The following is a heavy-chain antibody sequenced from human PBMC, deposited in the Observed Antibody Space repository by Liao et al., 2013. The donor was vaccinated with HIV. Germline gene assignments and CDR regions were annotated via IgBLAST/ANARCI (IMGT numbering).Heavy chain of an antibody. CDR3: ARGEEWELRLST. J-gene: IGHJ5*02. CDR1: GGSTSRYY. Sequence: QVQLQQWGAGLLKPSETLSLTCAVYGGSTSRYYWNWIRQPAGEGLEWIGRIYASGSANYNPSLKSRVTMSVDTSKNQISLKLSSVTAADTAVYYCARGEEWELRLSTWGQGTPGHRLL. D-gene: IGHD1-26*01. V-gene: IGHV4-59*10. CDR2: IYASGSA.